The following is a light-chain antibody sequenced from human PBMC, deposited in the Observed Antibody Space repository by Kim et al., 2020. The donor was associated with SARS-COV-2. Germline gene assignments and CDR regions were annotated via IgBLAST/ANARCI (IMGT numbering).Light chain of an antibody. Sequence: GQAVTSSCTGTSSDVGGYNYVSWYQQHTGKAPKLMIYDVSKRPSGVPDRFAGSKSGNTASLTISGLQAEDEADYYCCSYAGSYTLVFGSGTKVTVL. CDR3: CSYAGSYTLV. V-gene: IGLV2-11*01. CDR2: DVS. J-gene: IGLJ1*01. CDR1: SSDVGGYNY.